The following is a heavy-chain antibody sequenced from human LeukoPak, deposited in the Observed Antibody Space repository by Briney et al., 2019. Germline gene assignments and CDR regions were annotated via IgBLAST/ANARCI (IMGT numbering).Heavy chain of an antibody. CDR3: AREEQWLVPGPFDY. CDR1: GFTFSSYS. J-gene: IGHJ4*02. V-gene: IGHV3-21*01. Sequence: GGSLRLSCAASGFTFSSYSMNWVRQAPGKGLGWVSSISSSSSYIYYADSVKGRFTISRDNAKNSLYLQMNSLRAEDTAVYYCAREEQWLVPGPFDYWGQGTLVTVSS. D-gene: IGHD6-19*01. CDR2: ISSSSSYI.